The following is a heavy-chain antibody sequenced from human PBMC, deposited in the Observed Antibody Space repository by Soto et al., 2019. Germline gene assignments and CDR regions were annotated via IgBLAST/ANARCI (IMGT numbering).Heavy chain of an antibody. Sequence: GGSLSLSCAASGFTFSGSAMHWVRQASGKGLEWVGRIRSKANSYATAYAASVKGRFTISRDDSKNTAYLQMNSLKAEDTAVYYCTCESCIVGASYWGQGTLVTVAS. J-gene: IGHJ4*02. D-gene: IGHD1-26*01. CDR2: IRSKANSYAT. V-gene: IGHV3-73*01. CDR3: TCESCIVGASY. CDR1: GFTFSGSA.